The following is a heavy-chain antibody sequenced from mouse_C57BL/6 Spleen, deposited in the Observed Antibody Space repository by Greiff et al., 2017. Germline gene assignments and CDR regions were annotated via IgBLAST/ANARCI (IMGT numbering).Heavy chain of an antibody. CDR2: IDPETGGT. J-gene: IGHJ1*03. Sequence: VQLQQSGAELVRPGASVTLSCKASGYTFTDYEMHWVKQTPVHGLEWIGAIDPETGGTAYNQKFKGKAILTADKSSSTAYMELRSLTSEDSAVYYCTRWGTTVVATPHVWGTGTTVTVSS. D-gene: IGHD1-1*01. CDR1: GYTFTDYE. V-gene: IGHV1-15*01. CDR3: TRWGTTVVATPHV.